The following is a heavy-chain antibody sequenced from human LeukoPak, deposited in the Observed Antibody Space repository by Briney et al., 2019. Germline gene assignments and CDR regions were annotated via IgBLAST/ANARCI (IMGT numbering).Heavy chain of an antibody. D-gene: IGHD2-2*01. Sequence: SETLSLTCAVSGGSITRTNWGWIRQPPGKGLEWIGYIYYSGTTNYNPSLKSRVTISVDTSKSQFSLKLTSVTAADTAVYYCARHRHLRMPFDFWGQGTLVTVSP. V-gene: IGHV4-59*08. CDR1: GGSITRTN. CDR3: ARHRHLRMPFDF. CDR2: IYYSGTT. J-gene: IGHJ4*02.